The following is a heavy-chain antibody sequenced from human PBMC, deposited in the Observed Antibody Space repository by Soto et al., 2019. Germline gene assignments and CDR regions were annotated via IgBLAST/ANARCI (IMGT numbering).Heavy chain of an antibody. V-gene: IGHV1-69*06. CDR1: GCTFSSSS. CDR3: AKGFNNHWDVFEL. D-gene: IGHD1-1*01. CDR2: IIPNFGSS. J-gene: IGHJ5*02. Sequence: ASVKVSCKASGCTFSSSSISWVRQAPGKGLEWMGGIIPNFGSSNYAQSFQGRVTFTADTSTSAAYMELSGLRSEDTAFYYCAKGFNNHWDVFELWGQGTRVNVSS.